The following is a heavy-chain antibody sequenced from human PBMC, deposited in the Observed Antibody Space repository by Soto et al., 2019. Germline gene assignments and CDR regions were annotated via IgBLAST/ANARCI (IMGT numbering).Heavy chain of an antibody. D-gene: IGHD4-17*01. J-gene: IGHJ4*02. V-gene: IGHV3-66*01. CDR1: GFTVSSNY. Sequence: EVQLVESGGGLVQPGGSLRLSCAASGFTVSSNYMSWVHQAPGKGLEWVSVIYSGGSTYYADSVKGRFTISRDNSKNTLYLQMNSLRAEDTAVYYCAREGYGELTFDYWGQGTLVTVSS. CDR2: IYSGGST. CDR3: AREGYGELTFDY.